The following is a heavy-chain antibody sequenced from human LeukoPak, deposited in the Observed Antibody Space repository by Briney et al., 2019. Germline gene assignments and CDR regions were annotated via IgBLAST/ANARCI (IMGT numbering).Heavy chain of an antibody. V-gene: IGHV3-48*01. CDR3: ARDAPTYGDYEDDAFDI. J-gene: IGHJ3*02. Sequence: GGSLRLSXAASGFTFSSYEMNWVRQAPGKGLEWVPYISSSSSTIYYADSVKGRFTISRDNAKNSLYLQMNSLRAEDTAVYYCARDAPTYGDYEDDAFDIWGQGTMVTVSS. CDR1: GFTFSSYE. CDR2: ISSSSSTI. D-gene: IGHD4-17*01.